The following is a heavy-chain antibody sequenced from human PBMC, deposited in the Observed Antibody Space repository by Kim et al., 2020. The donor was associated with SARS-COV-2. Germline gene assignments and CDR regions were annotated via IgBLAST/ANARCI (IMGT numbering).Heavy chain of an antibody. D-gene: IGHD3-3*01. V-gene: IGHV4-39*01. CDR2: IYYSGST. Sequence: SETLSLTCTVSGGSISSSSYYWGWIRQPPGKGLEWIGSIYYSGSTYYNPSLKSRVTISVDTSKNQFSLKLSSVTAADTAVYYCARRTIGAYYDFWSGYYPATNFAYWGQGTLVTVSS. CDR3: ARRTIGAYYDFWSGYYPATNFAY. CDR1: GGSISSSSYY. J-gene: IGHJ4*02.